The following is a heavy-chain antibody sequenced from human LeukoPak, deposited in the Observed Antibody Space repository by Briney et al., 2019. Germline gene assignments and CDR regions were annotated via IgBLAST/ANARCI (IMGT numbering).Heavy chain of an antibody. CDR3: ARVLGSGGFDP. Sequence: ASVKVSCKASGYTFTGYYMHWVRQAPGQGLEWMGWINPNSGGTNYGQKFQGRVTMTRDTSISTAYMELSRLRSDDTAVYYCARVLGSGGFDPWGQGTLVTVSS. CDR2: INPNSGGT. J-gene: IGHJ5*02. V-gene: IGHV1-2*02. CDR1: GYTFTGYY. D-gene: IGHD3-10*01.